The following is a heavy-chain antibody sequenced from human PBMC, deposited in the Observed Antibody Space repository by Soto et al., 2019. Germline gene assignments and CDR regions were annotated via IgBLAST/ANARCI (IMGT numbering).Heavy chain of an antibody. J-gene: IGHJ6*02. D-gene: IGHD3-10*01. CDR1: GYTFTSYG. CDR2: ISAYNGNT. CDR3: AREGGAMVRGPRFFGMDV. V-gene: IGHV1-18*01. Sequence: QVQLVQSGAEVKKPGASVKVSCKASGYTFTSYGISWVRQAPGQGLEWMGWISAYNGNTNYAKKLQGRVTMTTDTSTSTAYMELRSLRSDDTAVYYWAREGGAMVRGPRFFGMDVWGQGTTVTVSS.